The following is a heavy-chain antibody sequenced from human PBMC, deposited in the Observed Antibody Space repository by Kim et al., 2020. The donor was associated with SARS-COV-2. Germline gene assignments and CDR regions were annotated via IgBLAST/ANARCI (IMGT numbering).Heavy chain of an antibody. D-gene: IGHD5-12*01. Sequence: GTTDYAAPVKGRFTISRDDSQNTLYLQMNSLKTEDTAVYYCTLIRGYDFYWGQGTLVTVSS. CDR2: GTT. CDR3: TLIRGYDFY. J-gene: IGHJ4*02. V-gene: IGHV3-15*01.